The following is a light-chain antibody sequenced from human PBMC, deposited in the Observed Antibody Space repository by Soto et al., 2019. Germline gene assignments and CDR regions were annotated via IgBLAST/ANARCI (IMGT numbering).Light chain of an antibody. V-gene: IGLV2-14*01. Sequence: QSVLTQPASVSGSPGQSITISCTGTSSDVDGYDYVSWCQQHPGKAPKLMIYEVSNRPSGVSNRFSGSKSGNTASLTISGLQAEDEADYYCTSYTSSSPVVFGGGTKVTVL. CDR3: TSYTSSSPVV. CDR2: EVS. CDR1: SSDVDGYDY. J-gene: IGLJ2*01.